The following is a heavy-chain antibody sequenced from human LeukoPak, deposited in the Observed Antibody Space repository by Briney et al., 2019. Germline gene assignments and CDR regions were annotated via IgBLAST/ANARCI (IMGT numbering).Heavy chain of an antibody. CDR2: ISSDGTTT. J-gene: IGHJ6*02. CDR1: GLTFSNCA. V-gene: IGHV3-64D*06. CDR3: ARDDYYDSSGYRYDYYYYGMNV. D-gene: IGHD3-22*01. Sequence: QPGGSVRLSCSASGLTFSNCAMNWVRQAPGKGLEHVSAISSDGTTTHYADSVKGRFTIFRDNSKNTLYLQMSSLRAEDTAVYYCARDDYYDSSGYRYDYYYYGMNVWGQGTTVTVSS.